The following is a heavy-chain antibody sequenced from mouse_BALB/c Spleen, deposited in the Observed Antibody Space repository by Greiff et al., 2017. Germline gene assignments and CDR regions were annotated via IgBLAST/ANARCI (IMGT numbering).Heavy chain of an antibody. CDR2: INPSNGGT. CDR3: TRSESFAY. V-gene: IGHV1S81*02. J-gene: IGHJ3*01. Sequence: QVQLKESGAELAKPGASVKLSCKASGYTFTSYYMYWVKQRPGQGLEWIGEINPSNGGTNYNEKFKSKATLTVDKSSSTAYMQLSSLTSEDSAVYYCTRSESFAYWGQGTLVTVSA. CDR1: GYTFTSYY.